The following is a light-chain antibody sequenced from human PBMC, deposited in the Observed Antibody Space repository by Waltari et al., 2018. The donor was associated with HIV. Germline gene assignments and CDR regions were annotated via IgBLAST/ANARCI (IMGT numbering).Light chain of an antibody. Sequence: EVVMTQSPATLSVSPGERATLSCRASQSVSSNLAWYQQKPGQAPRLLIYGASTSATGIPARFSGSGSGTEFTLTISSLQSEDFAVYSCQQYNDWPFTFGPGTKVDMK. V-gene: IGKV3-15*01. CDR1: QSVSSN. J-gene: IGKJ3*01. CDR3: QQYNDWPFT. CDR2: GAS.